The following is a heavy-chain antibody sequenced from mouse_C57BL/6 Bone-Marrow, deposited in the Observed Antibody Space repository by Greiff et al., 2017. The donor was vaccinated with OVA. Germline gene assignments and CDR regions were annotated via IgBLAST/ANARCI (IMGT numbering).Heavy chain of an antibody. D-gene: IGHD3-2*02. Sequence: QVQLQQPGAELVKPGASVKLSCKASGYTFTSYWMQWVKQRPGQGLEWIGEIDPSDSYTNYNQKFKGKATLTVDTSSSTAYMQLSSLTSEDSAVYYCARLDSSGFLAYWGQGTLVTVSA. CDR1: GYTFTSYW. V-gene: IGHV1-50*01. CDR3: ARLDSSGFLAY. CDR2: IDPSDSYT. J-gene: IGHJ3*01.